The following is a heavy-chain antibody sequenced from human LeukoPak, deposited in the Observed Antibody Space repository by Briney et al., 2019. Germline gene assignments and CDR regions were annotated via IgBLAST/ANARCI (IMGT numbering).Heavy chain of an antibody. CDR3: ARVDIVATVYGMDV. V-gene: IGHV3-66*01. CDR1: GFTVSSNY. D-gene: IGHD5-12*01. J-gene: IGHJ6*02. Sequence: GGSLRLSCAAPGFTVSSNYMSWVRQAPGKGLEWVSVIYSGGSTYYTDSVKGRFTISRDNSKNTLYLQMNTLRAEDTAVYYCARVDIVATVYGMDVWGQGTTVTVSS. CDR2: IYSGGST.